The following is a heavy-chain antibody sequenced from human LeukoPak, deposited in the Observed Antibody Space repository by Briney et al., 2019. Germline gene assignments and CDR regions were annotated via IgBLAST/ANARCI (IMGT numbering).Heavy chain of an antibody. CDR3: ARATMRYGSGSYYIWFDY. Sequence: SETLSLTCAVYGGSFSGYYWSWIRQPPGKELEWIGEINNSGSTNYSPSLKSRVTISVDTSKNQFSLKLNSVTAADTAVYYCARATMRYGSGSYYIWFDYWGQGTLVTVSS. CDR1: GGSFSGYY. CDR2: INNSGST. J-gene: IGHJ4*02. V-gene: IGHV4-34*01. D-gene: IGHD3-10*01.